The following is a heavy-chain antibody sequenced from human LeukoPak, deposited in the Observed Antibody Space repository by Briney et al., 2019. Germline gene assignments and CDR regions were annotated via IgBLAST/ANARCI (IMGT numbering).Heavy chain of an antibody. V-gene: IGHV3-48*01. J-gene: IGHJ3*02. Sequence: GGSLRLSCAASGFTLSTYNMNWVRQAPGQGLEWVSYISSSSTTIYYADSVKGRFTISRDNSKNTLYLQMNSLRAEDTAVYYCARVRDSDAFDIWGQGTMVTVSS. D-gene: IGHD2-21*02. CDR2: ISSSSTTI. CDR3: ARVRDSDAFDI. CDR1: GFTLSTYN.